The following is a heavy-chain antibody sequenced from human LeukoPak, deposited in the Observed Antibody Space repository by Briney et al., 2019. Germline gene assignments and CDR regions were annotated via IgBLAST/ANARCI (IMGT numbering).Heavy chain of an antibody. CDR3: LTSSFDH. V-gene: IGHV3-9*01. CDR2: ISSNSDTI. J-gene: IGHJ4*02. Sequence: GKSLRLSCAASGFTLGDYDIHWVRQAPGKGPEWVSSISSNSDTIAYAEPVKGRFTVSRDNTINSLYLQMDSLRVEDTALYYCLTSSFDHWGQGTLVTVSS. CDR1: GFTLGDYD.